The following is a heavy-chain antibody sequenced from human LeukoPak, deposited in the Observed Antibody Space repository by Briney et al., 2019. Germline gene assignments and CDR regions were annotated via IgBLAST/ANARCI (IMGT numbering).Heavy chain of an antibody. Sequence: PGGSLRLSCVASGFTVSSKYMTWVRQAPGKGLEWVSTISGSGIATNYADSVKGRFTVSRDNSKNTLYLQMDSLRAEDTAIYYCASRGLHRASDYWGQGALVTVSS. CDR2: ISGSGIAT. D-gene: IGHD3-10*01. J-gene: IGHJ4*02. V-gene: IGHV3-23*01. CDR1: GFTVSSKY. CDR3: ASRGLHRASDY.